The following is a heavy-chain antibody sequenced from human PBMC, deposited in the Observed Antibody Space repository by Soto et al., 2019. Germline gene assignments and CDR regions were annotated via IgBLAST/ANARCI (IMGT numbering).Heavy chain of an antibody. CDR2: VHTSGRS. J-gene: IGHJ5*02. CDR1: GYYISSGYP. CDR3: ARKDRVVVEGRWFDP. D-gene: IGHD2-15*01. V-gene: IGHV4-38-2*01. Sequence: WQTLSITCAVSGYYISSGYPWGWIRQPPGNGLEWLVRVHTSGRSYYNPSLKSRLTISVDKSKNQSALNLTSGTAADTAVYYCARKDRVVVEGRWFDPWGQGTLVTVS.